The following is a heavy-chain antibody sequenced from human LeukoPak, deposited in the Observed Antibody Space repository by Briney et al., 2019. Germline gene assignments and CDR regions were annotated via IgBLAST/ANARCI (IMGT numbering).Heavy chain of an antibody. CDR1: GFTVSSNY. V-gene: IGHV3-53*01. J-gene: IGHJ4*02. CDR2: IYSDGST. D-gene: IGHD6-13*01. Sequence: GGSLRLSCAASGFTVSSNYMSWVRQAPGKGLEWVSPIYSDGSTYYADSVKGRFTISRDNSKNTLSLQMNSLRADDTAVYYCARGGVAAAASIDYWGQGTLVTVSS. CDR3: ARGGVAAAASIDY.